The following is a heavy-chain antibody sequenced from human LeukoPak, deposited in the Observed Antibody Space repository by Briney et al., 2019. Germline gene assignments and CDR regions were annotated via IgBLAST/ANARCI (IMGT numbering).Heavy chain of an antibody. Sequence: GASVKVSCKASGYTFTGYYMHWVRQAPGQGLEWMGWINPNSGDTKYSQKFQGRVTMTRDTSISTAYMELSRLRSDDTAVYYCATQRDSYLWGTDFDYWGQGTLVTVSS. J-gene: IGHJ4*02. CDR1: GYTFTGYY. D-gene: IGHD3-16*01. V-gene: IGHV1-2*02. CDR3: ATQRDSYLWGTDFDY. CDR2: INPNSGDT.